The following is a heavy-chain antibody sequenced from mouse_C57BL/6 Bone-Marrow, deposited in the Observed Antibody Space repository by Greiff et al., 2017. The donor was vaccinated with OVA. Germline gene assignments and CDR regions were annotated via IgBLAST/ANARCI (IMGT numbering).Heavy chain of an antibody. D-gene: IGHD3-3*01. V-gene: IGHV2-2*01. J-gene: IGHJ3*01. CDR2: IWSGGST. CDR3: ARNLGTAWFAY. Sequence: VKLVESGPGLVQPSQSLSITCTVSGFSLTSYGVHWVRQSPGKGLEWLGVIWSGGSTDYNAAFISRLSISKDNSKSQVFFKMNSLQADDTAIYYCARNLGTAWFAYWGQGTLVTVSA. CDR1: GFSLTSYG.